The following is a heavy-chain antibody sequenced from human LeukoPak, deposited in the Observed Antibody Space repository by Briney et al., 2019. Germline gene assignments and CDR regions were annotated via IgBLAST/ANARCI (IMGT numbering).Heavy chain of an antibody. CDR1: KFTFSSYS. CDR3: ARGEGDYGGNFVGDY. Sequence: PGGSLRLSCAASKFTFSSYSMNWVRQAPGKGLEWVSSISGSSLYIYYADSLKGRFTISRDNAKNSLYLQMNSLRAEDTAVYYCARGEGDYGGNFVGDYWGQGILVTVYS. J-gene: IGHJ4*02. D-gene: IGHD4-23*01. V-gene: IGHV3-21*01. CDR2: ISGSSLYI.